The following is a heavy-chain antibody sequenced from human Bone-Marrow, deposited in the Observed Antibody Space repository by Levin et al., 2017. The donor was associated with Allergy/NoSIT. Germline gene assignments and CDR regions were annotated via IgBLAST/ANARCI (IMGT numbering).Heavy chain of an antibody. CDR2: IYYSGST. CDR3: ARRSYSSGWEANNWFDP. Sequence: SQTLSLTCTVSGGSISSYYWSWIRQPPGKGLEWIGYIYYSGSTNYNPSLKSRVTISVDTSKNQFSLKLSSVTAADTAVYYWARRSYSSGWEANNWFDPWGQGTLVTVSS. J-gene: IGHJ5*02. CDR1: GGSISSYY. D-gene: IGHD6-19*01. V-gene: IGHV4-59*08.